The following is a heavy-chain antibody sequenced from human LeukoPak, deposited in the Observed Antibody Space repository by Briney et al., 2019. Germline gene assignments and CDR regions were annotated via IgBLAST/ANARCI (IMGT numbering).Heavy chain of an antibody. D-gene: IGHD5-18*01. Sequence: GGSLRLSCAASGFTFSSYWMSWVRQAPGKGLEWVANIKQDGSEKYYVDSVKGRFTISRDNAKNSLYLQMNSLRAEDTAVYYCARDTWSLGGYSYGYPDYWGQGTLVTVSS. V-gene: IGHV3-7*01. CDR1: GFTFSSYW. CDR3: ARDTWSLGGYSYGYPDY. CDR2: IKQDGSEK. J-gene: IGHJ4*02.